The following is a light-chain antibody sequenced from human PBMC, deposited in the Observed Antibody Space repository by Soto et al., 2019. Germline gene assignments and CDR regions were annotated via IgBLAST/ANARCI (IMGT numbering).Light chain of an antibody. CDR3: QQYNTYPWT. CDR1: QSISSW. Sequence: DIQATQSPSTLSQSVGDRLTITCRASQSISSWLAWYQQKPGKAPKLLIYDASSLESGVPSRFSGSGSGTEFTLTISSLQPDDFATYYCQQYNTYPWTFGQGTKVDIK. V-gene: IGKV1-5*01. CDR2: DAS. J-gene: IGKJ1*01.